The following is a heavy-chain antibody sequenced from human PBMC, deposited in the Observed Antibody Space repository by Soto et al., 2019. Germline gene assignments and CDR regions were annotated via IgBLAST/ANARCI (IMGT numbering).Heavy chain of an antibody. Sequence: QVQLVQSGAEVKEPGASVKVSCKASGYTFTSYGLNWVRQAPGQGLEWMGWISAYNGNTNYAQKFQGRVTMTTDTSTSTAYMELRSLRSDDTAVYYCAISGSSGYSLDYWGQGTLVTVSA. V-gene: IGHV1-18*01. D-gene: IGHD3-22*01. J-gene: IGHJ4*02. CDR1: GYTFTSYG. CDR3: AISGSSGYSLDY. CDR2: ISAYNGNT.